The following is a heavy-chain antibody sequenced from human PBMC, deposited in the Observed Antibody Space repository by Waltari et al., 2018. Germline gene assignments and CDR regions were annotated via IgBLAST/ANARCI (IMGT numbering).Heavy chain of an antibody. CDR1: GYTFTSDG. J-gene: IGHJ3*02. CDR3: VRDEQQLRPAFDI. V-gene: IGHV1-18*01. Sequence: QAQLVQSGAEVKKPGASVKVSCKASGYTFTSDGISWVRQAPGQGPEWMGWISGYNGKTHYAQKLQGRVTMTTDTSTSAAYMELSSLRSDDSAVYYCVRDEQQLRPAFDIWGQGTKLTVSS. D-gene: IGHD6-13*01. CDR2: ISGYNGKT.